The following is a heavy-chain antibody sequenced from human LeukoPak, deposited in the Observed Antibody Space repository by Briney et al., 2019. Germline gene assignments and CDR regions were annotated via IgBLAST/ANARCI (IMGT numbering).Heavy chain of an antibody. CDR2: IYYSGST. V-gene: IGHV4-59*01. Sequence: PSETLSLTCTVSGGSISSYYWSWIRQPPGKGLEWIGYIYYSGSTNYNPSLKSRVTISVDTSKNRFSLKLSSVTAADTAVYYCARAPRSGAYWFDPWGQGTLVTVSS. CDR1: GGSISSYY. J-gene: IGHJ5*02. CDR3: ARAPRSGAYWFDP. D-gene: IGHD3-3*01.